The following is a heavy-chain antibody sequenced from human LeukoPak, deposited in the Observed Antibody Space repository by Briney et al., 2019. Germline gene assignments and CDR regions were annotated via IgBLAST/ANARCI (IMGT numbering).Heavy chain of an antibody. J-gene: IGHJ4*02. CDR2: ISWNSGSI. CDR3: AKSVFGSSGYYYYFDY. Sequence: GGSLRLSCAASGFTFDDYAMHWVRQAPGKGLEWVSGISWNSGSIGYADSVKGRFTISRDNAKNSLYLQMNSLRAEDTALYYCAKSVFGSSGYYYYFDYWGQGTLVTVSS. CDR1: GFTFDDYA. V-gene: IGHV3-9*01. D-gene: IGHD3-22*01.